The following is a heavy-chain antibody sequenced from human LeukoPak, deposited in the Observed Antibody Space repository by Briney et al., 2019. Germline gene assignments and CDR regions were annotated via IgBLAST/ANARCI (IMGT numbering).Heavy chain of an antibody. D-gene: IGHD1-26*01. J-gene: IGHJ4*02. Sequence: SETLSLTCTVSGDSISSSDYYWAWIRQPPGKGLEWIGNIYYNGNTYYNSSLKSRVTISVDTSKNQFSLTLSSVTAADTAVYYCATTTIRLGYWGQGTLVTVSS. V-gene: IGHV4-39*07. CDR3: ATTTIRLGY. CDR2: IYYNGNT. CDR1: GDSISSSDYY.